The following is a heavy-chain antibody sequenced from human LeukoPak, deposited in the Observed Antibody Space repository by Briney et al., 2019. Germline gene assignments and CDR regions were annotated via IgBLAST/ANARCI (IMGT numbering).Heavy chain of an antibody. J-gene: IGHJ4*02. Sequence: PGGSLRLSCAASGFTFNDFAMHWVRQGPGKGLEWVAVISYDGSHKYFADSVKGRFTISRDNSKNTLYLQMNSLRPEDTAVYYCALVPRGYWGLGTLVTVSS. CDR3: ALVPRGY. CDR2: ISYDGSHK. CDR1: GFTFNDFA. D-gene: IGHD5-12*01. V-gene: IGHV3-30*03.